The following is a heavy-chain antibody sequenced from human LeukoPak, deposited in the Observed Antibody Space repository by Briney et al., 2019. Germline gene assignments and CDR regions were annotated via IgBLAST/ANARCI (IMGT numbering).Heavy chain of an antibody. CDR3: ARDLRRILVTMLFDC. J-gene: IGHJ4*02. Sequence: ASVKVSCKASGYTFTSYTIHWVRQAPGQRLEWMGWINAGNANTTYSQKFQGRVTITRDTSASTAYMELSSLRSEDTAVYYCARDLRRILVTMLFDCWGQGTLVTVSS. CDR1: GYTFTSYT. V-gene: IGHV1-3*01. CDR2: INAGNANT. D-gene: IGHD5-12*01.